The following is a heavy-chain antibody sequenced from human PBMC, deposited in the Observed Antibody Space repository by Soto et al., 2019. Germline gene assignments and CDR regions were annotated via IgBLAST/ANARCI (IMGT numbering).Heavy chain of an antibody. D-gene: IGHD5-18*01. CDR2: ISAYNGNT. Sequence: ASVKVSCKASGYTFTSYGISWVRQAPGQGLEWMGWISAYNGNTNYAQKLQGRVTMTTDTSTSTAYMELRSLRSDDTAVYYCARYVDTAMFNSFDPWGQGTMVTVSS. CDR1: GYTFTSYG. J-gene: IGHJ5*02. V-gene: IGHV1-18*01. CDR3: ARYVDTAMFNSFDP.